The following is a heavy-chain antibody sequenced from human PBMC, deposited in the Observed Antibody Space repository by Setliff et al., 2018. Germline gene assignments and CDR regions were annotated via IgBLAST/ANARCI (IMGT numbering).Heavy chain of an antibody. Sequence: ASVKVSCKASGYTFTNYGVTWVRQAPGQGLEWMGWIGAYNGNTYNAHKFQGRVTMTSDTSTSTAYMELRSLRSDDTAVYYCARGEAGYGGNLDYWGQGTLVTVSS. V-gene: IGHV1-18*01. CDR3: ARGEAGYGGNLDY. J-gene: IGHJ4*02. D-gene: IGHD2-15*01. CDR2: IGAYNGNT. CDR1: GYTFTNYG.